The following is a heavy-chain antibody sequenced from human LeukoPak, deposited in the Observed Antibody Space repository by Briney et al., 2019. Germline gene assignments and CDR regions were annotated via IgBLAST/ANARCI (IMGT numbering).Heavy chain of an antibody. V-gene: IGHV3-30*02. D-gene: IGHD3-22*01. CDR3: AKDPSSIYSSGLDY. CDR2: ISYDGGNK. Sequence: GGSLRLSCAASGVTFSDQIMNWVRQAPGKGLEWVASISYDGGNKYYADSVKGRFTISRDNSKNALYLQMNSLRAEDTAVYYCAKDPSSIYSSGLDYWGQGTLVTVSS. J-gene: IGHJ4*02. CDR1: GVTFSDQI.